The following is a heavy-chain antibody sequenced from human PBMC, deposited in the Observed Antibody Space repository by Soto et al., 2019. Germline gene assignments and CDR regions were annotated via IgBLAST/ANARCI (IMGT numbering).Heavy chain of an antibody. J-gene: IGHJ3*02. Sequence: QVQLQQCGAGLLKPSETLSLTCAVYGGSFSGYYWSWIRQPQGKGLEWIGEINHSGSTNYNPSLKSRVTISVDTSKNQFALKLSAVTAAGTGVYYCCGDYGDYDALDIWGQGTMVTVSS. V-gene: IGHV4-34*01. CDR2: INHSGST. CDR1: GGSFSGYY. D-gene: IGHD4-17*01. CDR3: CGDYGDYDALDI.